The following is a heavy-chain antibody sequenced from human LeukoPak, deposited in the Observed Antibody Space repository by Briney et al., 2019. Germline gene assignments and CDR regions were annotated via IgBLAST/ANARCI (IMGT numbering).Heavy chain of an antibody. D-gene: IGHD2-15*01. CDR3: ARAVYCSGGGCFWYFDL. CDR2: ISSSSRFI. V-gene: IGHV3-21*01. Sequence: PGGSLRLSCAASGVSFSNYSMNWVRQAPGKGLEWVSLISSSSRFIYYGDSVKGRFTISRDNAKKSLYLQMNSLRAEDTAVYYCARAVYCSGGGCFWYFDLWGRGTLVTVSS. CDR1: GVSFSNYS. J-gene: IGHJ2*01.